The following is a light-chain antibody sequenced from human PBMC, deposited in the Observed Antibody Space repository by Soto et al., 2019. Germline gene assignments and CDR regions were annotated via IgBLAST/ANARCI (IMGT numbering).Light chain of an antibody. Sequence: DIPMTQSPSTLSASVGDRVTITCRASQSISSWLAWYQQKPGKAPKLLIYDASSLESGVPSRFSGSGSGTEFTLTISSLQPDDFATYYCQQYNSYLTFGQGTKLEIK. J-gene: IGKJ2*01. CDR3: QQYNSYLT. V-gene: IGKV1-5*01. CDR1: QSISSW. CDR2: DAS.